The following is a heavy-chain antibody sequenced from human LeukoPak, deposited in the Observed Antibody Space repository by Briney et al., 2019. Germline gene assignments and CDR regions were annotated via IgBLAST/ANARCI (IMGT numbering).Heavy chain of an antibody. V-gene: IGHV3-30*18. D-gene: IGHD2-2*01. J-gene: IGHJ4*02. Sequence: GGSLRLSCAASGFTFSSYSMNWVRQAPGKGLEWVAVISYDGSNKYYADSVKGRFTISRDNSKNTLYLQMNSLRAEDTAVYYCAKDKDIVVVPAAMDAFDYWGQGTLVTVSS. CDR2: ISYDGSNK. CDR1: GFTFSSYS. CDR3: AKDKDIVVVPAAMDAFDY.